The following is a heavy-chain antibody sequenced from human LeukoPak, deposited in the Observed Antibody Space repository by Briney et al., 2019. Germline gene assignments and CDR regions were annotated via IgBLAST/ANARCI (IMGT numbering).Heavy chain of an antibody. D-gene: IGHD3-3*01. Sequence: ASVKVSCKASGYTVSGYYMQWVRQAPGQGLEWMGWISTDSGGTGYAENFQGRVTMTRDTSISTYYVELTRLRSDDTAVYFCARGFRIGDMTIFAYWGQGTLVTVSS. V-gene: IGHV1-2*02. CDR1: GYTVSGYY. CDR3: ARGFRIGDMTIFAY. J-gene: IGHJ4*02. CDR2: ISTDSGGT.